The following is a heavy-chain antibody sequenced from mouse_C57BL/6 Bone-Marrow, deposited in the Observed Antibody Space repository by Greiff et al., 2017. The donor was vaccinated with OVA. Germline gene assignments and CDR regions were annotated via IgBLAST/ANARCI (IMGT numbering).Heavy chain of an antibody. CDR1: GYTFTDYY. V-gene: IGHV1-26*01. J-gene: IGHJ4*01. D-gene: IGHD2-5*01. CDR2: INPNNGGT. CDR3: ARRGDSNYDYYAMDY. Sequence: VQLQQSGPELVKPGASVKISCKASGYTFTDYYMNWVKQSHGKSLEWIGDINPNNGGTSYNQKFKGKATLTVDKSSSTAYMELRSLTSEDSAVYYCARRGDSNYDYYAMDYWGQGTSVTVSS.